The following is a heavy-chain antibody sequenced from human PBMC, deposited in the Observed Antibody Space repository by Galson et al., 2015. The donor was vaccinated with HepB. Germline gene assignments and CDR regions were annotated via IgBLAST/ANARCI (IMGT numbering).Heavy chain of an antibody. Sequence: SLRLSCAASGFTFSSYWMSWVRQAPGKGLEWVANIRQDGSEKNYVDSVKGRFTISRDNAKSSLYLQMNSLRAEDTAVYYCAREVGYSGYDPAPCDYWGQGTLVTVSS. D-gene: IGHD5-12*01. V-gene: IGHV3-7*03. CDR1: GFTFSSYW. J-gene: IGHJ4*02. CDR3: AREVGYSGYDPAPCDY. CDR2: IRQDGSEK.